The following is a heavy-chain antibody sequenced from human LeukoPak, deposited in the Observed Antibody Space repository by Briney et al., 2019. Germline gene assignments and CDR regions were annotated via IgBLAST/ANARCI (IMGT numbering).Heavy chain of an antibody. D-gene: IGHD3-10*01. CDR1: GYSISSGYY. J-gene: IGHJ4*02. CDR2: IYHSGST. Sequence: SETLSLTCTVSGYSISSGYYWGWIRQPPGKGLEWIGSIYHSGSTHYNPSLKSRVTISVDTSKNQFSLKLSSVTAADTAVYYCARSRMVRGVNRQRHFDYWGQGTLVTVSS. CDR3: ARSRMVRGVNRQRHFDY. V-gene: IGHV4-38-2*02.